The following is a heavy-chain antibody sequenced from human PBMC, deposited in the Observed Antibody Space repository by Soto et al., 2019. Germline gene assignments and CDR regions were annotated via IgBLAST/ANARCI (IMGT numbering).Heavy chain of an antibody. J-gene: IGHJ4*02. D-gene: IGHD1-26*01. V-gene: IGHV5-51*01. CDR3: ARGSGSYAAGFDY. Sequence: GESLKISCKASGYSFTSYWVAWVRQMPGKGLEWMGVFYPGDSDTRYSPSFQGQVTISGDKSISTAYLQWSGLQASDTAIYYCARGSGSYAAGFDYWGPGTLVTVSS. CDR1: GYSFTSYW. CDR2: FYPGDSDT.